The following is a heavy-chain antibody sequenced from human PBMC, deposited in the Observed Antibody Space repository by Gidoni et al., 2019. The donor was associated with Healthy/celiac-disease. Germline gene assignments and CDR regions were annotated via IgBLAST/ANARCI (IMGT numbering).Heavy chain of an antibody. CDR3: ARRGGQQWPEHDFDY. CDR2: IIPILGIA. J-gene: IGHJ4*02. D-gene: IGHD6-19*01. CDR1: GGTFSSYA. Sequence: QVQLVQSGAEVKKPGSSVKVSCKASGGTFSSYAISWVRQAPGHGLEWMGRIIPILGIANYAQKFQGRVTITADKSTSTAYMELSSLRSEDTAVYYCARRGGQQWPEHDFDYWGQGTLVTVSS. V-gene: IGHV1-69*04.